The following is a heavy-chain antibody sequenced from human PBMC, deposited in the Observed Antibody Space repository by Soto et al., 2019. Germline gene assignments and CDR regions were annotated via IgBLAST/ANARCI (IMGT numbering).Heavy chain of an antibody. V-gene: IGHV3-23*01. CDR2: ISARGEKT. D-gene: IGHD3-22*01. Sequence: VGSLRLSCAASGFTLNSYAMNWVRQAPGKGLEWVSGISARGEKTYYADSVKGRFTISRDNSKNTVYLQMNSLRAKDTAVFYCAKALPMYYYDSSGYSDYYYDMDVWGQGTTVTVSS. J-gene: IGHJ6*02. CDR1: GFTLNSYA. CDR3: AKALPMYYYDSSGYSDYYYDMDV.